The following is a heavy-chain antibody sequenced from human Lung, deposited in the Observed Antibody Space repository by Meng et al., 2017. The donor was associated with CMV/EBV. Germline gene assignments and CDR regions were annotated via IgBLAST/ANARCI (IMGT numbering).Heavy chain of an antibody. V-gene: IGHV1-18*01. J-gene: IGHJ4*02. CDR3: ARDRFGITGTGAPHLGY. CDR2: ISAYNGNT. CDR1: GYTFTSYG. D-gene: IGHD1-7*01. Sequence: ASVKVSCKASGYTFTSYGISWVRQAPGQGLEWMGWISAYNGNTNYAQKLQGRVTMTTDTSTSTAYMELRSLRSDDTAVYYCARDRFGITGTGAPHLGYWGQGTLVTVSS.